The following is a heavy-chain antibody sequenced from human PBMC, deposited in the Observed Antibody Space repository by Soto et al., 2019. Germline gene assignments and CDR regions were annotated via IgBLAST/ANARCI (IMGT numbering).Heavy chain of an antibody. CDR1: GFTFSSYA. CDR2: ISYDGSSK. J-gene: IGHJ6*02. V-gene: IGHV3-30-3*01. D-gene: IGHD3-10*01. CDR3: ATFAELRHYYYYGLDV. Sequence: PGGSLRLSCAGFGFTFSSYAMHWVRQAPGKGPEWVAVISYDGSSKYYVDSVKGRFTISRDNNQNTVYLQMNSLRAEDTAVYFCATFAELRHYYYYGLDVWGQGTTVTVSS.